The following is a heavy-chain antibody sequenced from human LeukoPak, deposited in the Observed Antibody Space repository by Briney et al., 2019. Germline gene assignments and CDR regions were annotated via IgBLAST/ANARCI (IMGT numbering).Heavy chain of an antibody. CDR3: AGRDASAAFDY. Sequence: SETLSLTCTVSGGSMSSYYWSWIRQPPGKGLEWIGYIYYSGSTNYNPSLKSRVTISVDTSKNQFSLKLSSVTAADTAVYYCAGRDASAAFDYWGQGTLVTVSS. CDR1: GGSMSSYY. D-gene: IGHD2-2*01. J-gene: IGHJ4*02. V-gene: IGHV4-59*08. CDR2: IYYSGST.